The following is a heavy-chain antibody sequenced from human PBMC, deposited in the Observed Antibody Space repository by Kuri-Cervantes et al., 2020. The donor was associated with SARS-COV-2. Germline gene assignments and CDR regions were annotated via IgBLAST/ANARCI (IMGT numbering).Heavy chain of an antibody. CDR3: ARERTTVTTWGLLNDLYYYYYYMDV. J-gene: IGHJ6*03. V-gene: IGHV1-8*01. D-gene: IGHD4-11*01. CDR1: GYTFRNND. Sequence: ASVKVSCKASGYTFRNNDINWVRQAPGQGLEWVGWVNPDNGRAGFAEKFQGRVTISSDTSMNTVYLDLYSLRSGDTAVYYCARERTTVTTWGLLNDLYYYYYYMDVWGKGTTVTVSS. CDR2: VNPDNGRA.